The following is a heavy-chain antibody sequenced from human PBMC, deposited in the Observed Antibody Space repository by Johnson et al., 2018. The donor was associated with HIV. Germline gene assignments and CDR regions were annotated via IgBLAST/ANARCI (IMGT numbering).Heavy chain of an antibody. Sequence: EQLVESGGGLVQPGGSPRLSCAASGFTLSSYWMSWVRQAPGKGLEWVANIKQDGSEKYYVDSVKGRFTISRDNSKNTLFLQMNSLRPEDTSVDYCAKDRYGGVYPDAFDIWGQGTMVTVSS. CDR2: IKQDGSEK. J-gene: IGHJ3*02. V-gene: IGHV3-7*01. CDR3: AKDRYGGVYPDAFDI. CDR1: GFTLSSYW. D-gene: IGHD4-23*01.